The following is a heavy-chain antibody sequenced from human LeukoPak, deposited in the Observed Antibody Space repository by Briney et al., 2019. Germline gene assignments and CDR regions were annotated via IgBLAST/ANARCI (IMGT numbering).Heavy chain of an antibody. V-gene: IGHV1-18*01. CDR2: ISAYNGNT. J-gene: IGHJ4*02. Sequence: GASVKVSCKASGYTFTSYGISWVRQAPGQGLEWMGWISAYNGNTNYAQKLQGRVTMTTDTSTSTAYMELGSLRSDDTAVYYCARDGTMITFGGVIVPSYWGQGTLVTVSS. D-gene: IGHD3-16*02. CDR3: ARDGTMITFGGVIVPSY. CDR1: GYTFTSYG.